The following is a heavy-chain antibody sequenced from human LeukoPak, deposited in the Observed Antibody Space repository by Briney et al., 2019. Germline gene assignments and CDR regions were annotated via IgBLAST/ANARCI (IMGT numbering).Heavy chain of an antibody. V-gene: IGHV3-11*01. CDR3: TSNMAANYHYFYGIDV. D-gene: IGHD6-6*01. J-gene: IGHJ6*02. CDR1: GFSFSTYY. Sequence: GGSLRLSWAASGFSFSTYYMAWISQAPGKGMEWVAFISSSITSTYYADSVKGRFTVSRDNAKNSLSLQMRSLGVEDTGVYYCTSNMAANYHYFYGIDVWGQGTTVTVSS. CDR2: ISSSITST.